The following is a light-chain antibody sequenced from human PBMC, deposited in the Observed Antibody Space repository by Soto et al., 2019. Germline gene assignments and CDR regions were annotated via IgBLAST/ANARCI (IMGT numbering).Light chain of an antibody. Sequence: EIVMTQSPATLSVSPGGKAPLSLRAQQGGKRNLARDQQKPGQAPRLLIYGASTRATGIPARFSGSGSGTEFTLTISSLQSEDFAVYYCQQYNNWPPWTFGQGTKVEIK. CDR2: GAS. J-gene: IGKJ1*01. CDR1: QGGKRN. CDR3: QQYNNWPPWT. V-gene: IGKV3-15*01.